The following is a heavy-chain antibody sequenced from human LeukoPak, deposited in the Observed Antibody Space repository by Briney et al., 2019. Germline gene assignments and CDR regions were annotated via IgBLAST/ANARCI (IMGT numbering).Heavy chain of an antibody. CDR2: ISSSSSYI. CDR1: GFTFSSYS. CDR3: ARDLYGRASRFDP. D-gene: IGHD1-26*01. J-gene: IGHJ5*02. Sequence: GGSLRLSCAASGFTFSSYSMNWVRQAPGKGLEWVSSISSSSSYIYYADSVKGRFTISRDNAKNSLYLQMNSLRAEDTAVYYCARDLYGRASRFDPWGQGTLVTVSS. V-gene: IGHV3-21*01.